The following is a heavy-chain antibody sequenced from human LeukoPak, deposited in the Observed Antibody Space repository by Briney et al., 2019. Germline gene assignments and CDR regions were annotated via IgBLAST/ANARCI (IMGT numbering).Heavy chain of an antibody. CDR1: GGSISGGGYY. CDR2: IYYSGST. D-gene: IGHD6-19*01. CDR3: ARHPKLDSSGSGTGAFDI. Sequence: PSQTLSLTCTVSGGSISGGGYYWSWIRQPPGKGLEWIGYIYYSGSTNYNPSLKSRVTISVDTSKNQFSLKLSSVTAADTAVYYCARHPKLDSSGSGTGAFDIWGQGTMVTVSS. V-gene: IGHV4-61*08. J-gene: IGHJ3*02.